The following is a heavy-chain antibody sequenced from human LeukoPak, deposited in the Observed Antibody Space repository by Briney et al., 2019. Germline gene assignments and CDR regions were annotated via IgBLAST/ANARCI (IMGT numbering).Heavy chain of an antibody. CDR3: ARVVGATYGYYYMDV. V-gene: IGHV1-69*05. CDR2: IIPIFGTA. CDR1: GGAFSSYA. Sequence: SVKVSCKASGGAFSSYAISWVRQAPGQGLEWMGGIIPIFGTANYAQKFQGRVTITTDESTSTAYMELSSLRSEDTAVYYCARVVGATYGYYYMDVWGKGTTVTVSS. D-gene: IGHD1-26*01. J-gene: IGHJ6*03.